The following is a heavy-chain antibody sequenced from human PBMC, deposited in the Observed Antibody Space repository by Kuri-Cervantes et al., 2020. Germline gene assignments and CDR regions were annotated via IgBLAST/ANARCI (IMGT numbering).Heavy chain of an antibody. CDR3: ARDEYYYDSSGYSLPY. J-gene: IGHJ4*02. CDR2: IYSGGST. V-gene: IGHV3-66*01. CDR1: GFTVSSNY. D-gene: IGHD3-22*01. Sequence: GESLKISCAASGFTVSSNYMSWVRQAPGKGLEWVSVIYSGGSTYYADSVKGRFAISRDNSKNTLYLQMNSLRAEDTAVYYCARDEYYYDSSGYSLPYWGQGTLVTVSS.